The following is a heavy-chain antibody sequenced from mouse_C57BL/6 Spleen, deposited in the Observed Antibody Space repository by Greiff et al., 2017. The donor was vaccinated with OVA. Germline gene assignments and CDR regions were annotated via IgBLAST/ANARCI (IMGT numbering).Heavy chain of an antibody. CDR1: GYTFTDYY. Sequence: VQLQQSGPVLVKPGASVKMSCKASGYTFTDYYMNWVKQSHGKSLEWIGVINPYNGGTSYNQKFKGKATLTVDKSSSTAYMELNSLTSEDSAVYYCARELDYGSSYRYFDVWGTGTTVTVSS. V-gene: IGHV1-19*01. J-gene: IGHJ1*03. CDR2: INPYNGGT. CDR3: ARELDYGSSYRYFDV. D-gene: IGHD1-1*01.